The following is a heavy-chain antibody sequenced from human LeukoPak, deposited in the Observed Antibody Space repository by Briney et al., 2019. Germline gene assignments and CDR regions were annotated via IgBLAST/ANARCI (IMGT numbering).Heavy chain of an antibody. V-gene: IGHV3-74*01. CDR3: ARGAVAGTYFDY. D-gene: IGHD6-19*01. CDR1: GFTFRSYW. CDR2: INTAGNSI. Sequence: GGSLRLPCAASGFTFRSYWMHWVRQAPGKGLVWVSRINTAGNSISYADSVKGRFTISRDNAKNTLYLQINSLRVEDTAVYYCARGAVAGTYFDYWGQGTLSPSPQ. J-gene: IGHJ4*02.